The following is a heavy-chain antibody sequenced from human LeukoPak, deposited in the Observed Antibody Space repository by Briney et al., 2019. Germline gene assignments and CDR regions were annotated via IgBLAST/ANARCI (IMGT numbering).Heavy chain of an antibody. CDR3: ARDALKWESGYDYYYGLDV. CDR2: ININNGNT. Sequence: ASVKVSCKASGYTFTSCGISWVRQAPGQGLEWMGWININNGNTEYAQNLQARVTMTTDTSTGTAYMELRSLRSDDTAVYYCARDALKWESGYDYYYGLDVWGQGTTVTVSS. V-gene: IGHV1-18*01. CDR1: GYTFTSCG. J-gene: IGHJ6*02. D-gene: IGHD1-26*01.